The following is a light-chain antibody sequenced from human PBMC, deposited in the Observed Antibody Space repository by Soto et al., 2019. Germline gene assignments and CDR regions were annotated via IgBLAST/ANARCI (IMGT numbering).Light chain of an antibody. CDR2: KAS. CDR1: QSISSW. V-gene: IGKV1-5*03. CDR3: QQYNSYST. Sequence: DIQMTQSPSTLSASVGDRVTLTCRASQSISSWLAWYQQKPGKAPKLLIYKASSLESGVPSRFSGSGSGTEFTLTISSLQPDDSATYYCQQYNSYSTFGQGT. J-gene: IGKJ1*01.